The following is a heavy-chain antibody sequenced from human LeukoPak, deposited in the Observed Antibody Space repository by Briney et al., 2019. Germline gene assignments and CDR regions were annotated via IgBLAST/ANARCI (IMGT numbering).Heavy chain of an antibody. J-gene: IGHJ5*02. CDR3: ARVSCSGGACPFGPWFDP. V-gene: IGHV4-39*02. CDR2: IYYSGST. D-gene: IGHD2-15*01. Sequence: PSETLSLTCTVSGGSITSGSYYWGWIRQPPGKGLEWIGSIYYSGSTYYNPSLKSRVTISVDTSNKLFSLKLSSVTAADTAVYYCARVSCSGGACPFGPWFDPWGQGTLVTVSS. CDR1: GGSITSGSYY.